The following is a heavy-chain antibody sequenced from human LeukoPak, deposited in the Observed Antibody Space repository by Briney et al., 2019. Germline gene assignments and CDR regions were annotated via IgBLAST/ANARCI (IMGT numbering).Heavy chain of an antibody. CDR1: GFTFSNYA. D-gene: IGHD3-22*01. J-gene: IGHJ4*02. Sequence: GGSLRLSCAASGFTFSNYAMHWVRQAPGKGLEWGAVISYDGSNKYYADSVKGRFTMSRDNSKTTLYLQMNSLRAEDTAVYYCARDLTPVTMIVVALDYWGQGTLVTVSS. V-gene: IGHV3-30*04. CDR3: ARDLTPVTMIVVALDY. CDR2: ISYDGSNK.